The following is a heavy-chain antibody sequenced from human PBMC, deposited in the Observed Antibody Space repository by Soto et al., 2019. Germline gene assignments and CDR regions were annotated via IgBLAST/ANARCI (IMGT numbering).Heavy chain of an antibody. D-gene: IGHD3-22*01. J-gene: IGHJ4*02. CDR2: INVGNGNT. CDR3: ATPQDYDGCLDS. V-gene: IGHV1-3*01. Sequence: GASVKVSCKASGYTFTNYYLHWVRQAPGQRLEWMGRINVGNGNTRYSQKFQGRLTLTRDTPGNTAYLELNSLISEDTAVYYCATPQDYDGCLDSWGQGTLVTVSS. CDR1: GYTFTNYY.